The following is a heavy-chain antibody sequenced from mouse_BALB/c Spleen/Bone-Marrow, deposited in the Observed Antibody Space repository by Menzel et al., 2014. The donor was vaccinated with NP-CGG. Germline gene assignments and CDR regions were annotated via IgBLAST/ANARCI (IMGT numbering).Heavy chain of an antibody. CDR1: GYTFTSYY. Sequence: VQLVESGPEPVKPGASVKMSCKASGYTFTSYYIHWVKQRPGQGLEWIGWIYPGDGSTKYNEKFKGKTTLTADKSSSTAYMLLSSLTSEDSAIYFCARKENWAYAMDYWGQGTSVTVSS. CDR3: ARKENWAYAMDY. V-gene: IGHV1S56*01. J-gene: IGHJ4*01. D-gene: IGHD4-1*01. CDR2: IYPGDGST.